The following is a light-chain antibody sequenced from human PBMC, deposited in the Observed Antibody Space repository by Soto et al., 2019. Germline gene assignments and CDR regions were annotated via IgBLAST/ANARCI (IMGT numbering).Light chain of an antibody. CDR2: DAS. J-gene: IGKJ1*01. V-gene: IGKV3-11*01. Sequence: EIVLTQSPATLSLSPGERATLSCRASQSVSTYLAWYQQKPGQAPRLLIYDASNRATGIPARFSGSGSGTHFTLTVSSLEPEGFAVYYCLQHSGTSPKTFGQGTKVDIK. CDR1: QSVSTY. CDR3: LQHSGTSPKT.